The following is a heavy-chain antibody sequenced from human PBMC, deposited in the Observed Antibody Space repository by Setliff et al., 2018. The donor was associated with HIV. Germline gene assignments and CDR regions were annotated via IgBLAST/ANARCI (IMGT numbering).Heavy chain of an antibody. V-gene: IGHV4-61*10. Sequence: SETLSLTCTVSGGSIGSGSHYWSWIRQPAGKGLEWIGEINHSESTNYNPSVKRRVTISIDTSKNQISLKLSSVTAADTAVYYCATSLITVPPDAFDIWGQGTMVTVSS. CDR1: GGSIGSGSHY. CDR3: ATSLITVPPDAFDI. CDR2: INHSEST. J-gene: IGHJ3*02. D-gene: IGHD4-4*01.